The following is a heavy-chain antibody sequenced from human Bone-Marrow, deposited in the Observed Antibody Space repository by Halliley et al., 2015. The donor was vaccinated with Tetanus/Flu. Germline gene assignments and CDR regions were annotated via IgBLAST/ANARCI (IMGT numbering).Heavy chain of an antibody. J-gene: IGHJ4*02. CDR2: YHSGTT. CDR3: ARGNDFWSGYYTVGTYDY. Sequence: YHSGTTNYNPSLKSRLTISVAKSKNEFSLELNSVTAADTAIYYCARGNDFWSGYYTVGTYDYWGQGTLVTVSS. D-gene: IGHD3-3*01. V-gene: IGHV4-4*02.